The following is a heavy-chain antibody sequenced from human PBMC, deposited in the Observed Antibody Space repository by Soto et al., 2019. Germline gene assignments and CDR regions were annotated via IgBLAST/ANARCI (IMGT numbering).Heavy chain of an antibody. CDR1: GFTFSNYA. V-gene: IGHV3-23*01. CDR2: ISGSGGKT. CDR3: ARDVAMPTGLGLGY. D-gene: IGHD6-19*01. J-gene: IGHJ4*02. Sequence: EVRLLESGGGFVQPGGSLRLSCAASGFTFSNYAIYWVRQAPGKGLEGVSVISGSGGKTYYADSVQGRFTISRDNSRNTLYLQMTSLRPDDTAVFYCARDVAMPTGLGLGYWGQGTLVTVSS.